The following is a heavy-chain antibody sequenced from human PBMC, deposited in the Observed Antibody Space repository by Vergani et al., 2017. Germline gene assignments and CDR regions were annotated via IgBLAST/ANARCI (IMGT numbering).Heavy chain of an antibody. CDR3: ARDSDNSSSWYGFDY. Sequence: QLQLQESGPGLVKPSETLSLTCTVSGGSISSSSYYWSWIRQHPGKGLEWIGYIYYSGSTYYNPSLKSRVTISVDTSKNQFSLKLSSVTAADTAVYYCARDSDNSSSWYGFDYWGQGTLVTGSS. CDR2: IYYSGST. D-gene: IGHD6-13*01. CDR1: GGSISSSSYY. J-gene: IGHJ4*02. V-gene: IGHV4-31*03.